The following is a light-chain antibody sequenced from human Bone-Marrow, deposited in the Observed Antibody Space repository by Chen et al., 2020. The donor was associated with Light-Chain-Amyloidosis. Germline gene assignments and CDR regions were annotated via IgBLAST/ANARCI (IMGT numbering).Light chain of an antibody. Sequence: EIVLTQSPATLSLSPGERATLSCRASQSVSTYLAWYQQKPGHAPRLLISDASDRATGIPARFSGSGSGTDFTLTISSLEPEDSAVYYCQHRSSWPSLTFGGGTKVEIK. CDR1: QSVSTY. CDR2: DAS. V-gene: IGKV3-11*01. J-gene: IGKJ4*01. CDR3: QHRSSWPSLT.